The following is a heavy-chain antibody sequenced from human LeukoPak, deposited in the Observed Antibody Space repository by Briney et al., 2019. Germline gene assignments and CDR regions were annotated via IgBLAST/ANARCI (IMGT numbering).Heavy chain of an antibody. D-gene: IGHD2-2*01. CDR2: IYYSGST. CDR1: GGSISSYY. Sequence: SETLSLTCTVSGGSISSYYWSWIRQPPGKGLEWIGYIYYSGSTNYNPSPKSRVTISVDTSKNQFSLKLSSVTAADTAVYYCAREMGYCSSTSCLNYYFDYWGQGTLVTVSS. V-gene: IGHV4-59*01. J-gene: IGHJ4*02. CDR3: AREMGYCSSTSCLNYYFDY.